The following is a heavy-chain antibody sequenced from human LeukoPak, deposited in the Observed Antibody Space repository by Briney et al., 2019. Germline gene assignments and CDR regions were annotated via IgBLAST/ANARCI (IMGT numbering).Heavy chain of an antibody. Sequence: ASVKVSCKASGGTFISYAISWVRQAPGQGLEWMGGIIPIFGTANYAQKFQGRVTITADESTSTAYMELSSLRSEDTAVYYCARDYDFWSGYSGSAGGYYGMDVWGQGTTVTVSS. CDR2: IIPIFGTA. CDR1: GGTFISYA. V-gene: IGHV1-69*13. D-gene: IGHD3-3*01. CDR3: ARDYDFWSGYSGSAGGYYGMDV. J-gene: IGHJ6*02.